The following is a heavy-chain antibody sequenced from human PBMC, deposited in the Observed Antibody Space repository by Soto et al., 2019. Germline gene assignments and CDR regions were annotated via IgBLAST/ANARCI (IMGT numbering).Heavy chain of an antibody. CDR2: ISSTTNYI. J-gene: IGHJ4*02. V-gene: IGHV3-21*06. Sequence: WSLRLSCAASGFTFTRYSMNWVRQAPGKGLEWVSSISSTTNYIYYGDSMKGRFTIPRDNAKNSLYLEMNSLRAEDTAVYYCARESEDLTSNFDYWGQGTLVTVSS. CDR1: GFTFTRYS. CDR3: ARESEDLTSNFDY.